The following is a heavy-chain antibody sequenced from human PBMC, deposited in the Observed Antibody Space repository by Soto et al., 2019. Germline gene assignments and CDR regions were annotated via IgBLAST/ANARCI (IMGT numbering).Heavy chain of an antibody. D-gene: IGHD2-2*01. CDR1: GGSFSGYY. V-gene: IGHV4-34*01. CDR3: ARGTPSIEHCISTSCYRPKYFYGLDV. Sequence: SETLSLTCAVYGGSFSGYYWSWIRQPPGKGLEWIGEINHSGSTNYNPSLKSRVTISVDTSKNQFSLKLSSVTAADTAVYYCARGTPSIEHCISTSCYRPKYFYGLDVWGQGTTVTVSS. CDR2: INHSGST. J-gene: IGHJ6*02.